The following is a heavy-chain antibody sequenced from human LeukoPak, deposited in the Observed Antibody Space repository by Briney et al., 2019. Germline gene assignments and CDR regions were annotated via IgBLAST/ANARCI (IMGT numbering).Heavy chain of an antibody. CDR2: INAGNGNT. J-gene: IGHJ4*02. CDR1: GYTFTSYG. Sequence: ASVKVSCKASGYTFTSYGISWVRQAPGQRLEWMGWINAGNGNTKYSQKFQGRVTITRDTSASTAYMELSSLRSEDTAVYYCARGDTSSSWSYYFDYWGQGTLVTVSS. CDR3: ARGDTSSSWSYYFDY. D-gene: IGHD6-13*01. V-gene: IGHV1-3*01.